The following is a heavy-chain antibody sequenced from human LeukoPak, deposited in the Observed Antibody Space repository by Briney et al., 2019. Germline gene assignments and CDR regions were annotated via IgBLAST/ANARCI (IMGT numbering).Heavy chain of an antibody. CDR1: GGPVSSNFYY. V-gene: IGHV4-39*01. Sequence: SETLSLTCTVSGGPVSSNFYYWGGIRQPPGKRLEWIWSIYYTGSTYYNPSLKSRVTISLDTPKNQFSLKLSSVTAADTAVYYCARRGDYWGQGTLVTVSS. D-gene: IGHD3-10*01. J-gene: IGHJ4*02. CDR3: ARRGDY. CDR2: IYYTGST.